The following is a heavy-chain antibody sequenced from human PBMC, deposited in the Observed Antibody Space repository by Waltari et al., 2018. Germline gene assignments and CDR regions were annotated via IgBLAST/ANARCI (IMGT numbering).Heavy chain of an antibody. D-gene: IGHD3-3*01. V-gene: IGHV3-23*01. CDR3: AKDSGVGGDDY. CDR2: INNGGETT. Sequence: ELQLLESGGGLVQPGGSLRLSCAASGFTFSSYTMNWVRKAPGQGLEWVSAINNGGETTSYADSVKGRFTISRDNSKNTLYLQMNNLRAEDTAMYFCAKDSGVGGDDYWGQGTLVTVSS. J-gene: IGHJ4*02. CDR1: GFTFSSYT.